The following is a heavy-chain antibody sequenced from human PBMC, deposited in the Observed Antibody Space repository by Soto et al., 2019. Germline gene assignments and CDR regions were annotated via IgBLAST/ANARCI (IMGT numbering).Heavy chain of an antibody. CDR3: AREGADIVVVQAAMYDRGWFDP. V-gene: IGHV4-59*01. J-gene: IGHJ5*02. CDR2: IYYSGST. Sequence: SETLSLTCTVSGGSISSYYWSWIRQPPGKGLEWIGYIYYSGSTNYNPSLKSRVTISVDTSKNQFSLKLSSVTAADTAVYYCAREGADIVVVQAAMYDRGWFDPWGQGTLATVSS. D-gene: IGHD2-2*01. CDR1: GGSISSYY.